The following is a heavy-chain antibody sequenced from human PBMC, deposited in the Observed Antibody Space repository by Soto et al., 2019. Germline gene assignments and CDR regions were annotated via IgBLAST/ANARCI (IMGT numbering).Heavy chain of an antibody. CDR3: ARSPPMDSGDKYFYDF. CDR1: GGAFNTFG. V-gene: IGHV1-69*13. Sequence: GASVKVSCKASGGAFNTFGFSWVRQAPGQGLEWMGGIIPFFRTANYAQKFQDRVTTTADESTSTVYMDLRSLRSEDTAKYYCARSPPMDSGDKYFYDFWGQGALVTVSS. CDR2: IIPFFRTA. D-gene: IGHD4-17*01. J-gene: IGHJ4*02.